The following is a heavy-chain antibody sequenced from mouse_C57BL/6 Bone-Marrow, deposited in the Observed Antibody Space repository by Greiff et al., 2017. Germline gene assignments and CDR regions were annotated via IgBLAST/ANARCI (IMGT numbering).Heavy chain of an antibody. CDR2: IYPGSGSN. J-gene: IGHJ3*01. CDR3: ARFYYCSSYGFAY. V-gene: IGHV1-55*01. Sequence: VQLQQPGAELVKPGASVKMSCKASGYTFTSYWITWVKQRPGQGLEWIGDIYPGSGSNNYNEKFKSKATMTVDTSSSTAYMQLSSLTSEDSAVYYCARFYYCSSYGFAYWGQGTLVTVSA. D-gene: IGHD1-1*01. CDR1: GYTFTSYW.